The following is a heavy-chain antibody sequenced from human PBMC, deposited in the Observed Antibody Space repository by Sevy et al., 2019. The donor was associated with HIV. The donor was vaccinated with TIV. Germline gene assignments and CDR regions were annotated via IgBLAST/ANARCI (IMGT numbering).Heavy chain of an antibody. D-gene: IGHD3-16*01. CDR3: AAEDMTTFGGPLRVFNM. CDR2: IVVGSGVS. J-gene: IGHJ3*02. CDR1: GIIFSNSA. Sequence: ASVKVSCTASGIIFSNSAVQWVRQTRGPRLEWIGWIVVGSGVSDYAQKFQQRVTISRDVSTRTAYMELSSLRSEDTAVYCCAAEDMTTFGGPLRVFNMWGQGTMVTVSS. V-gene: IGHV1-58*01.